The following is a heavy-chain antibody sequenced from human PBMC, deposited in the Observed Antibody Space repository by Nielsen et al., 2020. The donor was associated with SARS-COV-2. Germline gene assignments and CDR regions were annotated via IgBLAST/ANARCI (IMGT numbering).Heavy chain of an antibody. Sequence: GESLTISCQGSGSSFTSYWIGWVRQMPGKGLEWMGIIYPGDSDTRYSPSFQGQVTISADKSISTAYLQWSSLKASDTAMYYCARARVAGSPELDYWGHGTLVTVSS. CDR2: IYPGDSDT. CDR3: ARARVAGSPELDY. CDR1: GSSFTSYW. V-gene: IGHV5-51*01. D-gene: IGHD6-19*01. J-gene: IGHJ4*01.